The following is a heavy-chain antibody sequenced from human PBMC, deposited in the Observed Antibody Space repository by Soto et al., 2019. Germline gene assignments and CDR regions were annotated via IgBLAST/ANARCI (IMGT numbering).Heavy chain of an antibody. CDR1: GYRFSSSW. CDR2: VYPSDSDV. V-gene: IGHV5-51*01. Sequence: GESLKISCQGTGYRFSSSWVGWVRQKPGKGLEWLGNVYPSDSDVRYSPAFEGQVTISADKSTSSAYLQWNSLKASDTAMYYCAGRCRGGNCSSSYAMDVWGQGTTVTVSS. D-gene: IGHD2-15*01. J-gene: IGHJ6*02. CDR3: AGRCRGGNCSSSYAMDV.